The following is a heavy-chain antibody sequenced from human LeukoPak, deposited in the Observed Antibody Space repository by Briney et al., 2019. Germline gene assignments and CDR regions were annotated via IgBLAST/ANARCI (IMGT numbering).Heavy chain of an antibody. CDR1: GFTDSSNY. J-gene: IGHJ4*02. V-gene: IGHV3-66*01. Sequence: GGSLRLSCAASGFTDSSNYMSWVRQAPGKGLEWVSVIYSGGSTYYADSVKGRFTISRDDSKNTLYLQMNSLRAEDTAVYYCARDWYYYDSSGYYSGYFDYWGQGTLVTVSS. CDR2: IYSGGST. D-gene: IGHD3-22*01. CDR3: ARDWYYYDSSGYYSGYFDY.